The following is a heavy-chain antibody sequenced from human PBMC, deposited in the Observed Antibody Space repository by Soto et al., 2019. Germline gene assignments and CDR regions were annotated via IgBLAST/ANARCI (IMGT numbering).Heavy chain of an antibody. D-gene: IGHD4-17*01. Sequence: QVQLVQSGAEVKKPGSSVKVSCKASGGTFSSYDISWVRQAPGQGLEWMGGIIAIFGTANYAQTFQGRVKLTADDSTSTDCMELSRLSSEATAVYYCARQDTVTTSSYYGMDVWGQGTTVTVSS. CDR3: ARQDTVTTSSYYGMDV. V-gene: IGHV1-69*01. J-gene: IGHJ6*02. CDR2: IIAIFGTA. CDR1: GGTFSSYD.